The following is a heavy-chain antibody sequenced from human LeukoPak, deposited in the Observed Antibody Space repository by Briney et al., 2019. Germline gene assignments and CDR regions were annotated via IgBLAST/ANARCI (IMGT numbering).Heavy chain of an antibody. D-gene: IGHD3-22*01. CDR1: GGSFSGYY. Sequence: SETLSLTCAVYGGSFSGYYWSWIRQPPGKGLEWIGEINHSGSTNYNPSLKSRVTISVDTSKNQFSLKLSSVTAADTAVYYCATERSSGYYYAGYWGQGTLVTVSS. CDR3: ATERSSGYYYAGY. V-gene: IGHV4-34*01. J-gene: IGHJ4*02. CDR2: INHSGST.